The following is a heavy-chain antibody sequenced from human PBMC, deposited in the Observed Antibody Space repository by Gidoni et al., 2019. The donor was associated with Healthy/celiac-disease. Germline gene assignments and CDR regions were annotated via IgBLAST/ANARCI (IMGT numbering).Heavy chain of an antibody. CDR2: INHSGST. D-gene: IGHD4-17*01. Sequence: QVQLQQWGAGLLKPSETLSLTCAVYGGTFSGYYWSWIRQPPGKGMEWIGEINHSGSTNYNPSLKSRVTISVDTSKNQFSLKLSSVTAADTAVDYCATSPTTTVTRLFDYWGQGTLVTVSS. CDR1: GGTFSGYY. CDR3: ATSPTTTVTRLFDY. J-gene: IGHJ4*02. V-gene: IGHV4-34*08.